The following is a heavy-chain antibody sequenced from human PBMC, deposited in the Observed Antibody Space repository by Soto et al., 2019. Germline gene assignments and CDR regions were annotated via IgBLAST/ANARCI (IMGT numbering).Heavy chain of an antibody. D-gene: IGHD2-15*01. CDR1: GFTFSSYA. Sequence: EVQLLESGGGLVQSGGSLRLSCAASGFTFSSYAMSWVRQAPGKGLEWVSAISGSGGSTYYADSVKGRFTISRDNSKKTLYLKMNSLRAEDTAVYYCAKRSSGYCSGGSCHPIDYWGQGTLVTVSS. J-gene: IGHJ4*02. V-gene: IGHV3-23*01. CDR2: ISGSGGST. CDR3: AKRSSGYCSGGSCHPIDY.